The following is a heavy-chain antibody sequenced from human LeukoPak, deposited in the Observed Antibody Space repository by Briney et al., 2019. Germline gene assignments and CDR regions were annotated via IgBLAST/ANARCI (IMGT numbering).Heavy chain of an antibody. CDR3: TTHLPYNY. D-gene: IGHD1-14*01. Sequence: GGSLRLSCAASGFTVSRNYMSWVRQAPGKGLEWVSVIYTDGSTYYADSVRGRFTISRDDSKNTLFLQMNSLKTEDTAVYYCTTHLPYNYWGQGTLVTVSS. CDR1: GFTVSRNY. CDR2: IYTDGST. V-gene: IGHV3-53*01. J-gene: IGHJ4*02.